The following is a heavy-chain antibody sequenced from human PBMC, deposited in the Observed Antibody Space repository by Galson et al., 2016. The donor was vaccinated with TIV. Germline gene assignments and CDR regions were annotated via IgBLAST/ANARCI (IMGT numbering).Heavy chain of an antibody. CDR3: AREQNYALDV. Sequence: SLRLSCAASGFIFSDYAMDWARQTPGKGLEWIPYISRSGGNSFYAESVKGRFTVSRDSLDKSVFLQMNSLRDEDTAVYFCAREQNYALDVWGPGTMVTVSS. V-gene: IGHV3-48*02. J-gene: IGHJ6*02. CDR1: GFIFSDYA. CDR2: ISRSGGNS. D-gene: IGHD1-7*01.